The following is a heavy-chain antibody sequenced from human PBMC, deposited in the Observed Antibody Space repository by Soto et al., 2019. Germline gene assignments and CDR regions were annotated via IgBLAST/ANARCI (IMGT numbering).Heavy chain of an antibody. CDR2: INSDGSST. Sequence: EVQLVESGGGLVQPGGSLRLSCAASGFTFSSYWMHWVRQAPGKGLVWVSRINSDGSSTSYADSVKGRFTISRDNAKNTLYLQMNSLRAEDTAVYYCARRDRGSTRNYYYHGMDVWGQGTTVTVSS. D-gene: IGHD2-2*01. CDR3: ARRDRGSTRNYYYHGMDV. CDR1: GFTFSSYW. V-gene: IGHV3-74*01. J-gene: IGHJ6*02.